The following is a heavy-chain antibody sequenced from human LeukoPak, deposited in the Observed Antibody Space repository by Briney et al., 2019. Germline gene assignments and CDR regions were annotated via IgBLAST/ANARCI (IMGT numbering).Heavy chain of an antibody. J-gene: IGHJ6*03. D-gene: IGHD3-10*01. CDR2: IYTSGST. CDR1: GGSISSYY. Sequence: PSETLSLTCTVSGGSISSYYRSWIRQPAGKGLEWIGRIYTSGSTNYNTSLKSRVTISLDKSKNQFSLKLSSVTAADTAVYYCARGGGTMVRVYYMDVGARGTTVTVSS. V-gene: IGHV4-4*07. CDR3: ARGGGTMVRVYYMDV.